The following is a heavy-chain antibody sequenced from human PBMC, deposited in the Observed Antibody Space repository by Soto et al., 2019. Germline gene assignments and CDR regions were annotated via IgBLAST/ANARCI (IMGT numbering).Heavy chain of an antibody. J-gene: IGHJ3*02. CDR2: INEDGTKI. V-gene: IGHV3-7*03. CDR3: LRDATPYDGSSDSWYDALDI. D-gene: IGHD3-3*01. Sequence: EVQLMESGGGLVQPGGSLRVSCEVSGFISSNYWMTWVRQAAGKGLEWVANINEDGTKINYADCVRGRFTISRDNHKNSLSLQMDNLRAEDTAVYYCLRDATPYDGSSDSWYDALDIWGQGTKVTVSS. CDR1: GFISSNYW.